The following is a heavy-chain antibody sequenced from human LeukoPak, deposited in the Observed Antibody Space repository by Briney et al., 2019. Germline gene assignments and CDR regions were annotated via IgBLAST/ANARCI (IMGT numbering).Heavy chain of an antibody. CDR2: INWNGGRT. CDR1: GFTFDDYG. CDR3: ARVIVGATRWFDP. Sequence: GGSLRLSCAASGFTFDDYGMSWVRQAPGKGMEWVSDINWNGGRTGYTDSVKGRFTISRDNAKNSLYLRMNSLRAEDTALYYCARVIVGATRWFDPWGQGTLVTVSS. D-gene: IGHD1-26*01. J-gene: IGHJ5*02. V-gene: IGHV3-20*04.